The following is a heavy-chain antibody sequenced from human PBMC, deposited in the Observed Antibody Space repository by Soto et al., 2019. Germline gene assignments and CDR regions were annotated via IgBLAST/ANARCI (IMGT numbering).Heavy chain of an antibody. CDR3: ASSHYADYTDWYFDL. J-gene: IGHJ2*01. D-gene: IGHD4-17*01. CDR1: GFTFSTYA. V-gene: IGHV3-23*01. CDR2: ISGSGGTT. Sequence: EVQLLESGGGLVQPGDSLRVSCAASGFTFSTYAMNWVRQPPGKGLEWVSFISGSGGTTYYADSVKGRFTVSRDNSRNTLSLQMNSLRAEDTALYYCASSHYADYTDWYFDLWGRGTLVTVSS.